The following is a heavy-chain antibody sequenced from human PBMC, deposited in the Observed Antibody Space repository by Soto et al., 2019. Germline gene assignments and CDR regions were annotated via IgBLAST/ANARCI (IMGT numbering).Heavy chain of an antibody. CDR3: VSHHGNYGWDRAY. CDR1: GFTFSSLT. D-gene: IGHD4-17*01. J-gene: IGHJ4*02. Sequence: PGGSLRLSCAASGFTFSSLTMTWVRQAPGKGLEWVAYITKGSTYLAHADSVQGRFTISRDNARNSLYLQMNSLRAEDSAVYYCVSHHGNYGWDRAYWGQGTLVTVSS. V-gene: IGHV3-21*01. CDR2: ITKGSTYL.